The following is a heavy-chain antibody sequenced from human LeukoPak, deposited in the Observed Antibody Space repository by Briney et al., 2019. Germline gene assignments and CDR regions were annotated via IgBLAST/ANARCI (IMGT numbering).Heavy chain of an antibody. J-gene: IGHJ4*02. D-gene: IGHD3-22*01. CDR3: ARAPFYFDSSNYPYFDY. CDR2: IYTSGNT. V-gene: IGHV3-53*01. Sequence: PGGSLRLSCAASGFTVSRSYISWVRQAPGKGLESVSVIYTSGNTYYADSVKGRFTISRDNSKNTLYLKMNSLRAEDTAVYYCARAPFYFDSSNYPYFDYWGQGTLVTVSS. CDR1: GFTVSRSY.